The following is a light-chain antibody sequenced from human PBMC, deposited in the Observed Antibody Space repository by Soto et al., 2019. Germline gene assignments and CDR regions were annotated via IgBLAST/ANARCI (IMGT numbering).Light chain of an antibody. J-gene: IGLJ1*01. V-gene: IGLV1-40*01. CDR3: QSYDSSLTGSKV. Sequence: QSVLTQPPSVSAAPGQRVTISCSGSSSNIGFVSWYQQVPGTAPKLLIYGNNYRASGIPDRFSGSKSGTSASLAITGLQPEDEADYYCQSYDSSLTGSKVFGTGTKLTVL. CDR1: SSNIGF. CDR2: GNN.